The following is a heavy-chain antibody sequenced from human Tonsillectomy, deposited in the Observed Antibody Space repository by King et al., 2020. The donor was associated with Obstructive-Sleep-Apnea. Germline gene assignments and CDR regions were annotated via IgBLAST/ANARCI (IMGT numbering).Heavy chain of an antibody. CDR2: IMPVANVV. V-gene: IGHV1-69*17. J-gene: IGHJ6*03. CDR3: AGTPPPVAVPDSSLWEHFFCYALDV. D-gene: IGHD3-16*01. Sequence: VQLVESGAEVRKPGSSVTVSCKASGGTFTNYAITWVRQAPGQGLEWMGGIMPVANVVKLAQKFQDRFTITADRSTSTAYMELGSLTKEDTAVYYCAGTPPPVAVPDSSLWEHFFCYALDVWGKGTTVTVSS. CDR1: GGTFTNYA.